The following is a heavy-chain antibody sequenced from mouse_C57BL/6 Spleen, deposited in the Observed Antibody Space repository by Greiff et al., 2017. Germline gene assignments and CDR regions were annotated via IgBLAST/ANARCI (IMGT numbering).Heavy chain of an antibody. J-gene: IGHJ1*03. CDR2: IYPRSGNT. Sequence: VKLQESGAELARPGASVKLSCKASGYTFTSYGISWVKQRTGQGLEWIGEIYPRSGNTYYNEKFKGKATLTADKSSSTAYMELRSLTSEDSAVYFCARGGYGSSYVWYFDVWGTGTTVTVSS. V-gene: IGHV1-81*01. D-gene: IGHD1-1*01. CDR3: ARGGYGSSYVWYFDV. CDR1: GYTFTSYG.